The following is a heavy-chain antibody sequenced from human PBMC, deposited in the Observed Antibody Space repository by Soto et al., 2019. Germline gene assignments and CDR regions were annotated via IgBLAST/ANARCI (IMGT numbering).Heavy chain of an antibody. V-gene: IGHV3-21*01. CDR1: GFSLSSYT. D-gene: IGHD4-17*01. J-gene: IGHJ4*02. CDR2: VSTTSSYI. Sequence: EVQLVESGGGLVKPGGSLRLSCAASGFSLSSYTMHWVRQAPGKGLEWVSLVSTTSSYINYGDSVKGRFTIYRDNARNSLYQQMNSQKAEDTAIYYCARETPLDPDYGDNPFSDYWGQGTLVTVSS. CDR3: ARETPLDPDYGDNPFSDY.